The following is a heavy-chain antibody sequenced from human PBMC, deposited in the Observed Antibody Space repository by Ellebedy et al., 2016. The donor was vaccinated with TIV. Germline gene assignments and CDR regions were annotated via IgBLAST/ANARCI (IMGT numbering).Heavy chain of an antibody. J-gene: IGHJ6*02. CDR3: ASDPPWWYSCADV. Sequence: SQTLSLPCAIPGDRVSNNGVTWNWLRQSQSRGLDRLGRAYFRSTWIYNYAVSVKGRITINPDTSNNQLSLHLNSVTPEDTAVYYCASDPPWWYSCADVWGQGTTATVS. CDR1: GDRVSNNGVT. D-gene: IGHD2-15*01. CDR2: AYFRSTWIY. V-gene: IGHV6-1*01.